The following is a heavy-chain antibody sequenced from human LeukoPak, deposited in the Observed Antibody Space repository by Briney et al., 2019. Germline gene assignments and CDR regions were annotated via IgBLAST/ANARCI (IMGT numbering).Heavy chain of an antibody. CDR2: ISSSSSYI. CDR1: GFTFSSYS. J-gene: IGHJ4*02. CDR3: ARDRGAEAVAESDY. Sequence: GGSLRLSCAAPGFTFSSYSMNWVRQAPGKGLEWVSSISSSSSYIYYADSVKGRFTISRDNAKNSLYLQMNSLRAEDTAVYYCARDRGAEAVAESDYWGQGTLVTVSS. D-gene: IGHD6-19*01. V-gene: IGHV3-21*01.